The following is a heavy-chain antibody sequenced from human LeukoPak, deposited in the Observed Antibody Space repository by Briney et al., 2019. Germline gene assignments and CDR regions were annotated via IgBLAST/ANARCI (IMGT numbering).Heavy chain of an antibody. J-gene: IGHJ4*02. D-gene: IGHD5-24*01. CDR3: ARGRRDGYNLGY. CDR1: GFNVTTNY. CDR2: IYSGGTT. V-gene: IGHV3-53*01. Sequence: GGSLRLSCAASGFNVTTNYMSWVRQAPGKGLEWVSVIYSGGTTYYADSVKGRFTNSRDISKNTLSLQVNSLRAEDTAVYYCARGRRDGYNLGYWGQGTLVAVFS.